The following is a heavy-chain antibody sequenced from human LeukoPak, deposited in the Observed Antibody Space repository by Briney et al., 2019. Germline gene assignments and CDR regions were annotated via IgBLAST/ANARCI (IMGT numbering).Heavy chain of an antibody. CDR3: ARGLLGTRGVDY. J-gene: IGHJ4*02. D-gene: IGHD2-8*02. Sequence: VSVKVSCKASGFTFTGYYIHWVRQAPGQGLEWMAWISPNSFATNYTQKFQGRVTMTRDTSISTAYMELSRLTSDDTAVYYCARGLLGTRGVDYWGQGTLVTVSS. CDR1: GFTFTGYY. V-gene: IGHV1-2*02. CDR2: ISPNSFAT.